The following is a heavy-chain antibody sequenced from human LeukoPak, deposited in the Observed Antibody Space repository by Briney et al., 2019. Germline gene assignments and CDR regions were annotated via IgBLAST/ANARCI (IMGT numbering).Heavy chain of an antibody. CDR3: ASIGYYDSSGYNTARIFDY. CDR1: GGTFSSYA. CDR2: IIPIFGTA. Sequence: GASVKVSCKASGGTFSSYAISWVRQAPGQGLEWMGGIIPIFGTANYAQRFQGRVTITADESTSTAYMELSSLRSEDTAVYYCASIGYYDSSGYNTARIFDYWGQGTLVTVSS. J-gene: IGHJ4*02. V-gene: IGHV1-69*13. D-gene: IGHD3-22*01.